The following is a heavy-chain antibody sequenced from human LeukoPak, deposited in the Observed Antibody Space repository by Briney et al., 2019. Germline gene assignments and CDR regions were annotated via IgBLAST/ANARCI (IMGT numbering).Heavy chain of an antibody. CDR1: GFTFSSYD. D-gene: IGHD2-15*01. J-gene: IGHJ6*03. CDR3: AKRGGTESFYYFYYMDV. V-gene: IGHV3-23*01. CDR2: ISRSGGTT. Sequence: GGSLRLSCAASGFTFSSYDMTWVRQTPGKGLEWVALISRSGGTTYYADSVKGRFTISRDNSKSTLYLQMNSLRAEDTAEYYCAKRGGTESFYYFYYMDVWGKGTTVTVSS.